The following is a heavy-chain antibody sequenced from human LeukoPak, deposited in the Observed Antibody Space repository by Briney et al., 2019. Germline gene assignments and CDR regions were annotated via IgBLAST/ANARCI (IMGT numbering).Heavy chain of an antibody. CDR3: VKEHVDRAFTRSFEI. Sequence: GGSLRVSCAASGFGFSTNPMSWVRQAPGKGLEWVSAISPDKTYYADSVKGRLTISRDNYKNTVDLHMSSPRAEDTAIYYCVKEHVDRAFTRSFEIWGQGTVVTVSS. J-gene: IGHJ3*02. CDR2: ISPDKT. V-gene: IGHV3-23*01. CDR1: GFGFSTNP. D-gene: IGHD3-10*01.